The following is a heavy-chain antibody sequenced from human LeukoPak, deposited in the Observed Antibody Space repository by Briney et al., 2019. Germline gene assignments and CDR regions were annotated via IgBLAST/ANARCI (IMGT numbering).Heavy chain of an antibody. V-gene: IGHV4-34*01. D-gene: IGHD3-10*01. Sequence: PSETLSLTCAVYGGSFSGYYWSWIRQPPGKGLEWIGEINHSGSTNYYPSLKSRVTISVDTSKNQFSLKLSSVTAADTAVYYCARAGLWFGEPNFDYWGQGTLVTVSS. CDR3: ARAGLWFGEPNFDY. J-gene: IGHJ4*02. CDR2: INHSGST. CDR1: GGSFSGYY.